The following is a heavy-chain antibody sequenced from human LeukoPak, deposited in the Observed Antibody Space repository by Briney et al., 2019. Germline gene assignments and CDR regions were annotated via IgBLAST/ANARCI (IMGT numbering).Heavy chain of an antibody. Sequence: GGSLRLSCAASGFTFSSYAMHWVRQAPGKGLEWVAVISYDGSNKYYADSVKGRFTISRDNSKNTLYLQMNSLRAEDTAVYYCARDIPRRVVVRLYYYYGMDVWGQGTTVTVSS. CDR2: ISYDGSNK. CDR1: GFTFSSYA. CDR3: ARDIPRRVVVRLYYYYGMDV. D-gene: IGHD2-21*01. J-gene: IGHJ6*02. V-gene: IGHV3-30-3*01.